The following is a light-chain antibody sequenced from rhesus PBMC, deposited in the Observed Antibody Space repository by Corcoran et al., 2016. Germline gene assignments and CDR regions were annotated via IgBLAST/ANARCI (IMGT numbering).Light chain of an antibody. J-gene: IGKJ4*01. V-gene: IGKV1-74*01. Sequence: DIQMTQSPSSLSASVGDRVTITCRASENVNNYLNWYQQKPGKAPKLLINKASTLQSGVPSRFSGSGSGTDSTFTITSLRPDDFAAYCCHRGSGTPLTFGAGTKVELK. CDR2: KAS. CDR1: ENVNNY. CDR3: HRGSGTPLT.